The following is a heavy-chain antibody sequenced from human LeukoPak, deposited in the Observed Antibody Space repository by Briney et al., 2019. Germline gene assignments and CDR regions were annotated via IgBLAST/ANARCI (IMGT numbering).Heavy chain of an antibody. CDR2: ISSSGSTI. D-gene: IGHD3-22*01. V-gene: IGHV3-11*04. J-gene: IGHJ4*02. Sequence: GGSLRLSCAASGFTFSDYYMSWIRQAPGKGLEWVSYISSSGSTIYYADSVKGRFTISRDNAKNSLYLEMNSLRVEDTAVYYCAGEERYYYDSSGDPTLDYWGQGTLVTVSS. CDR3: AGEERYYYDSSGDPTLDY. CDR1: GFTFSDYY.